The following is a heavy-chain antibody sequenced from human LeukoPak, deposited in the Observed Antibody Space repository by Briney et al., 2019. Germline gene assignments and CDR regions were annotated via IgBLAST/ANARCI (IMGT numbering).Heavy chain of an antibody. Sequence: ASVKVSCKASGYTFPSCPIHWVRPAPGQRLEWMGWINAGNGNTKYSQEFQGRVTFSRDTSASTAYMELSSLRSEDMAVYYCAREGDSIGYYYFDYWGQGTLVTVSS. D-gene: IGHD3-22*01. V-gene: IGHV1-3*03. J-gene: IGHJ4*02. CDR1: GYTFPSCP. CDR2: INAGNGNT. CDR3: AREGDSIGYYYFDY.